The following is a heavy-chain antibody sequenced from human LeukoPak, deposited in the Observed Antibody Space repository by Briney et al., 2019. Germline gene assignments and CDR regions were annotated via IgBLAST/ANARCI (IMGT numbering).Heavy chain of an antibody. CDR3: ARARLVTAPGGNYYYYGMDV. J-gene: IGHJ6*02. Sequence: SETLSLTCTVSGGSISSYYWSWIRQPAGKGLEWIGRIYTSGSTNYNPSLKSRVTMSVDTSKNQFSLKLSSVTAADTAVYYCARARLVTAPGGNYYYYGMDVWGQGTTVTVSS. CDR1: GGSISSYY. D-gene: IGHD4-23*01. CDR2: IYTSGST. V-gene: IGHV4-4*07.